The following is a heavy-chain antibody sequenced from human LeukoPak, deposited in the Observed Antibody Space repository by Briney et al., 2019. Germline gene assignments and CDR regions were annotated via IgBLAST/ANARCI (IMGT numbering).Heavy chain of an antibody. J-gene: IGHJ3*02. Sequence: RASVKVSCKASGFTFTSSAMQWVRQARGQRLEWIGWIVVGSGNTNYEQKFQERVTITRDMSTSTAYMELSSLRSEDTAVYYCARVGSGYDDDAFDIWGQGTMVTVSS. CDR2: IVVGSGNT. CDR3: ARVGSGYDDDAFDI. D-gene: IGHD5-12*01. V-gene: IGHV1-58*02. CDR1: GFTFTSSA.